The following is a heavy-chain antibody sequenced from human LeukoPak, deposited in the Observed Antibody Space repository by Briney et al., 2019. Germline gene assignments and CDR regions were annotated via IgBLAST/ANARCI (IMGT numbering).Heavy chain of an antibody. V-gene: IGHV1-2*02. CDR3: ARGRGTAMVRYNDALDI. J-gene: IGHJ3*02. Sequence: ASVKVSCKASGYTFTGYYMHWGRQAPGQGLEWMGWINPNSDGTNYAQKFQGRVTMTRDTSISTAYMELSRLRSDDTAVYYCARGRGTAMVRYNDALDIWGQGTMVTVSS. CDR2: INPNSDGT. D-gene: IGHD5-18*01. CDR1: GYTFTGYY.